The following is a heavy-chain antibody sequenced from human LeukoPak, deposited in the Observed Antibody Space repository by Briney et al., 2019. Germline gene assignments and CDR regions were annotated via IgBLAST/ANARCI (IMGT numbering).Heavy chain of an antibody. CDR3: ARRMRLDALDI. J-gene: IGHJ3*02. CDR2: INHSGST. Sequence: KPSETLSLTCAVYGGSFSGYYWSWIRQPPGKGLEWIGEINHSGSTNYNPSLKSRVTISVDTSKNQFSLKLSSVTAADTAVYYCARRMRLDALDIWGQGTMVTVSS. V-gene: IGHV4-34*01. CDR1: GGSFSGYY.